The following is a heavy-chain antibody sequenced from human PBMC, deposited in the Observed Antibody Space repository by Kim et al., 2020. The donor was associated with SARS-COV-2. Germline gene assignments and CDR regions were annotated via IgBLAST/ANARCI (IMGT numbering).Heavy chain of an antibody. CDR1: GFTFSSYS. CDR2: ISSSSSYI. J-gene: IGHJ3*02. CDR3: ARDPINDIVATTERGDAFDI. D-gene: IGHD5-12*01. Sequence: GGSLRLSCAASGFTFSSYSMNWVRQAPGKGLEWVSSISSSSSYIYYADSVKGRFTISRDNAKNSLYLQMNSLRAEDTAVYYCARDPINDIVATTERGDAFDIWGQGTMVTVSS. V-gene: IGHV3-21*01.